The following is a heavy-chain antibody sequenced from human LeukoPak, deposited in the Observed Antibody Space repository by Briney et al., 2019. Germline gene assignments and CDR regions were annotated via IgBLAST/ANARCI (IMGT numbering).Heavy chain of an antibody. CDR3: ARTKQYVDMVATYYFDY. V-gene: IGHV3-7*01. CDR2: IKQDGSEK. Sequence: GGSLRLSCAASGFTFSSYWMSWVRQAPGKGLEWVANIKQDGSEKYYVDSVKGRFTISRDNAKNSLYLQMNSLRAEDTAVYYCARTKQYVDMVATYYFDYWGQGTLVTVSS. D-gene: IGHD5-12*01. CDR1: GFTFSSYW. J-gene: IGHJ4*02.